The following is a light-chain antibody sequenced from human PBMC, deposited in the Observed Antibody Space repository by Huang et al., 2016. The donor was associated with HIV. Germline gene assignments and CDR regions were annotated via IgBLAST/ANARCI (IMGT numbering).Light chain of an antibody. J-gene: IGKJ1*01. CDR1: QSVLYSSNNKND. CDR3: QQDYSIPWT. Sequence: DIVMTQSPDSLAVSLGERATIDCKSSQSVLYSSNNKNDLAWYQQKSGQSTQLLIYWASTREAGVPDRFSGSRSGTDFTLTISSRQAEDVAVYFCQQDYSIPWTFGQGTKVEVK. CDR2: WAS. V-gene: IGKV4-1*01.